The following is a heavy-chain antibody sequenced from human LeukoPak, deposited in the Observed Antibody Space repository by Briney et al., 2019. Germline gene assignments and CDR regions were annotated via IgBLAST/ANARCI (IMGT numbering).Heavy chain of an antibody. CDR1: GGSISSGGYY. Sequence: SETLSLTCTVSGGSISSGGYYWSWIRQHTGKGLEWIGYIYYSGSTYYNPSLKSRVTISVDTSKNQFSLKLSSVTAADTAVYYCARTWVVAGSNWFDPWGQGTLVTVSS. J-gene: IGHJ5*02. CDR3: ARTWVVAGSNWFDP. CDR2: IYYSGST. D-gene: IGHD2-15*01. V-gene: IGHV4-31*03.